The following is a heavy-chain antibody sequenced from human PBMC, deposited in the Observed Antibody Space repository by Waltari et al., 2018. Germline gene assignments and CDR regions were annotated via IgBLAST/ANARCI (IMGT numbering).Heavy chain of an antibody. Sequence: EVQLVESGGGLVKPGGSLRLSCAASGFTFSSYSMNWVRQAPGKGLEWVSSISSSSSYIYYADSVKGRFTISRDNAKNSLYLQMNSLRAEDTAVYYCARDPKWELPLGDAFDIWGQGTMVIVSS. CDR2: ISSSSSYI. CDR3: ARDPKWELPLGDAFDI. CDR1: GFTFSSYS. J-gene: IGHJ3*02. D-gene: IGHD1-26*01. V-gene: IGHV3-21*01.